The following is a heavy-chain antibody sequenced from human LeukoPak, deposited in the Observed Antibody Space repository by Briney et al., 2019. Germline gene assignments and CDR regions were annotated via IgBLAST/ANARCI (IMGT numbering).Heavy chain of an antibody. V-gene: IGHV4-39*01. D-gene: IGHD6-19*01. CDR1: GGSISSSSYY. CDR3: ARHQWHYYYYMGV. Sequence: SGTLSLTCTVSGGSISSSSYYWGWIRQPPGKGLEWIGSIYYSGDTYYNPSLKSRRVTISVDTSKNQFSLRLSSVTAADTAVYYCARHQWHYYYYMGVWGKGSTVTVSS. CDR2: IYYSGDT. J-gene: IGHJ6*03.